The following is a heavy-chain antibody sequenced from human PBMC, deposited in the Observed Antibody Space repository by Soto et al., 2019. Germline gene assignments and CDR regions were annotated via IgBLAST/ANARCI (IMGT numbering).Heavy chain of an antibody. CDR1: GYTFTGYY. V-gene: IGHV1-2*02. D-gene: IGHD3-22*01. Sequence: ASVKVSCKASGYTFTGYYLHWVRQAPGQGLEWMGWINPKSGGTKYAQNFQGRVTMTRDTSISTAYMDLSRLRSDDTAVYYCARSLSPTDLNSADSRDYYNWLDPWGQGTMVTVST. CDR2: INPKSGGT. CDR3: ARSLSPTDLNSADSRDYYNWLDP. J-gene: IGHJ5*02.